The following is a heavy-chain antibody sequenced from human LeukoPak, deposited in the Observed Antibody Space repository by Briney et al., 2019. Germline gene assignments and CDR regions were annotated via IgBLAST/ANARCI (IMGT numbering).Heavy chain of an antibody. CDR1: GFTFSSYG. CDR2: ISYDGSNK. V-gene: IGHV3-30*18. Sequence: GRSLRLSCAASGFTFSSYGMHWVRQAPGKGLEWVAVISYDGSNKYYADSVKGRFTISRDNSKNTLYLQMNSLRAEDTAVYYCAKDPGAKGTVTTFDYWGQGTLVTVSS. CDR3: AKDPGAKGTVTTFDY. D-gene: IGHD4-17*01. J-gene: IGHJ4*02.